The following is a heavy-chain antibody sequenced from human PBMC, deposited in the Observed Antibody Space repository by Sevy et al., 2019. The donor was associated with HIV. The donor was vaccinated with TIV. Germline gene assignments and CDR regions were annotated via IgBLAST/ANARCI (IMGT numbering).Heavy chain of an antibody. V-gene: IGHV3-15*07. D-gene: IGHD5-12*01. J-gene: IGHJ5*02. CDR1: AFTCSNDW. CDR2: IRSATDGGTT. Sequence: GGSLRLSCVASAFTCSNDWMTWVRQAPGKGLEWVGHIRSATDGGTTDYVAPVKGRFTISRHDSKNTVYLEMNSLKIEDTGVYFCATLSGNYWGDWLDPWGQGTLVTVSS. CDR3: ATLSGNYWGDWLDP.